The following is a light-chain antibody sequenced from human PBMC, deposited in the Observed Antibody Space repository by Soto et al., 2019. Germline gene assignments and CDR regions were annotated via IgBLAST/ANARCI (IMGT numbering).Light chain of an antibody. J-gene: IGLJ1*01. Sequence: QSALTQPPSVSGSPGQSVTISCTGTSSDVGSYNRVSWYQQPPGKAPKLMIYEVSNRPSGVPDRFSGSKSGNTASLTISGLQPEDEADYYCNSYTSSNTYVFGTGTKLTVL. CDR1: SSDVGSYNR. CDR2: EVS. V-gene: IGLV2-18*02. CDR3: NSYTSSNTYV.